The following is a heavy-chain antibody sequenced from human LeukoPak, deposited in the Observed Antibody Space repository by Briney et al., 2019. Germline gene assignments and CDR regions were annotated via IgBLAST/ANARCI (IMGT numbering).Heavy chain of an antibody. J-gene: IGHJ6*03. CDR3: ARQRYQQFYYYMDV. V-gene: IGHV4-34*01. CDR2: INHSGST. Sequence: SETLSLTCAVYGGSFSGYYRSWIRQPPGKGLEWIGEINHSGSTNYNPSLKSRVTISVDTSKNQFSLKLSSVTAADTAVYYCARQRYQQFYYYMDVWGKGTTVTVSS. CDR1: GGSFSGYY. D-gene: IGHD2-2*01.